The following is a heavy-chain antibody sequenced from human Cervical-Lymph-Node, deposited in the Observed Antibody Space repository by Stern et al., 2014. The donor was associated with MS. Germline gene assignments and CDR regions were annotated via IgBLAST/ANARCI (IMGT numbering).Heavy chain of an antibody. Sequence: QVQLVQSGAEVKKPGSSMKVSCKASGGTFGSDSIIWVRQAPGQGLEWMGGVTPMFDTSNYAQKFQGRVTITADDSTNTAYMELRSLRSEDTAVYFCTRAPGIIVVSPDSGWFDPWGQGTLVTVSS. CDR3: TRAPGIIVVSPDSGWFDP. CDR2: VTPMFDTS. D-gene: IGHD2-15*01. V-gene: IGHV1-69*01. J-gene: IGHJ5*02. CDR1: GGTFGSDS.